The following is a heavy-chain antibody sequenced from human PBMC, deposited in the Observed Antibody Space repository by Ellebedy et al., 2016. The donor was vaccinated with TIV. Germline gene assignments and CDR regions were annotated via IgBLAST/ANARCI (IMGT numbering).Heavy chain of an antibody. J-gene: IGHJ5*02. CDR3: VAARGGFDP. Sequence: GGSLRLSXAASGFTFSSYAMHWVRQAPGKGLEWVAVISYDGSNKYYADSVKGRFTISRDNSKNTLYLQMNSLRAEDTAVYYCVAARGGFDPWGQGTLVTVSS. D-gene: IGHD6-25*01. CDR2: ISYDGSNK. CDR1: GFTFSSYA. V-gene: IGHV3-30-3*01.